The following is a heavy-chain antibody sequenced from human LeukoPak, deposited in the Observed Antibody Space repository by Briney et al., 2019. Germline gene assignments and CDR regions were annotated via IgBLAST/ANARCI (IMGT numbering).Heavy chain of an antibody. Sequence: GGSLRLSCTASGFTFGDYAMSWVRQAPGKGLEWVGFIRSKAYGGTTEYAASVKGRFTISRDDSKRIAYLQMNSLKTEDTAVYYCTSTTGYDFWSGYYSGFRFDYWGQGTLVTVSS. CDR2: IRSKAYGGTT. D-gene: IGHD3-3*01. CDR1: GFTFGDYA. J-gene: IGHJ4*02. V-gene: IGHV3-49*04. CDR3: TSTTGYDFWSGYYSGFRFDY.